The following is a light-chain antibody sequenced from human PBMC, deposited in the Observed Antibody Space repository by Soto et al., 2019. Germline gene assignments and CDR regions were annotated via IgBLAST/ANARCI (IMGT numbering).Light chain of an antibody. Sequence: DIQMTQSPSSLSASVGDRVTITCQASQDISNYLNWYQQEPGKAPKLLIYDASNLETGVPSRFSGSRSGTDFTFTISSLQPEDIATYYCQQYSHLITFGQGTRLVIK. J-gene: IGKJ5*01. CDR3: QQYSHLIT. V-gene: IGKV1-33*01. CDR1: QDISNY. CDR2: DAS.